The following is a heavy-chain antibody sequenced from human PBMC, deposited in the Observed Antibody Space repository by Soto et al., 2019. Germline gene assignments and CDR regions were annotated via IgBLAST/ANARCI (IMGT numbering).Heavy chain of an antibody. CDR1: GCKCTSYW. CDR3: ARRPERYGSGSYYASWFDP. V-gene: IGHV5-10-1*01. D-gene: IGHD3-10*01. CDR2: IDLSDSYT. Sequence: PGESLKISCKGSGCKCTSYWISWVRKLPGKGLEWMGRIDLSDSYTNYSPSFQGHVTISADKSISTAYLQWSSLKASDTAMYYCARRPERYGSGSYYASWFDPWGQGTLVTVSS. J-gene: IGHJ5*02.